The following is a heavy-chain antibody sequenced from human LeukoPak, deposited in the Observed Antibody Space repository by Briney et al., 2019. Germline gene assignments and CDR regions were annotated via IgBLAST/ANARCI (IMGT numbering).Heavy chain of an antibody. Sequence: ASGTLSLTCTVSGDPITKTNWWGWVRQPPGRGLQWVGQIYHGGSTDYNPSLKSRVSISMDKSKNQFSLRLTSVTAADTAVYYCASPRGYDAFDIWGQGTMVTVSS. CDR2: IYHGGST. CDR3: ASPRGYDAFDI. J-gene: IGHJ3*02. D-gene: IGHD3-10*01. V-gene: IGHV4-4*02. CDR1: GDPITKTNW.